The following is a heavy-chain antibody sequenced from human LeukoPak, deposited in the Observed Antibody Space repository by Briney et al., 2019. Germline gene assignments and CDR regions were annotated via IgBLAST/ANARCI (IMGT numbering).Heavy chain of an antibody. D-gene: IGHD3-22*01. CDR3: AAHCYDSSGYFDY. CDR1: GGTFSSYA. V-gene: IGHV1-69*05. J-gene: IGHJ4*02. CDR2: IIPIFGTA. Sequence: LAASVKVSCKASGGTFSSYAISWVRQAPGQGLEWMGGIIPIFGTANYAQKFQGRVTITTDESTSTAYMELSSLRSEDTAVYYCAAHCYDSSGYFDYWGQGTLVTVSS.